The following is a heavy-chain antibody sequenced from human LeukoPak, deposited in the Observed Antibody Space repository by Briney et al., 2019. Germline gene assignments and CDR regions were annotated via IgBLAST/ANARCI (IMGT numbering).Heavy chain of an antibody. CDR1: GFTFSSYS. CDR2: ISSSGSYI. V-gene: IGHV3-21*01. Sequence: PGGSLRLSCAASGFTFSSYSMNWVRQAPGKGLEWVSSISSSGSYIYYADSVKGRFTISRDNAKNSLYLQMNSLRAEDTAVYYCARDSRPTRRDGSYGWFDPWGQGTLVTVSS. D-gene: IGHD5-24*01. J-gene: IGHJ5*02. CDR3: ARDSRPTRRDGSYGWFDP.